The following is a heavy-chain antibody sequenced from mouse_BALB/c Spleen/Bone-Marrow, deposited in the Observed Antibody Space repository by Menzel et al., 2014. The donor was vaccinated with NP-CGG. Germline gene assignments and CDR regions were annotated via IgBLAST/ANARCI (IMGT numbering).Heavy chain of an antibody. D-gene: IGHD4-1*01. V-gene: IGHV14-3*02. CDR3: ATLTGTFDY. Sequence: EVQLHQSGAELVKPGASVKLSCTASGFNIKDTYMHWVKQRPEQGLEWIGRIDPASDYTQFDSKFQGKATITADTSSNTAYLQLSSLTSEDAAVYYCATLTGTFDYWGQGTTLTVSS. CDR2: IDPASDYT. CDR1: GFNIKDTY. J-gene: IGHJ2*01.